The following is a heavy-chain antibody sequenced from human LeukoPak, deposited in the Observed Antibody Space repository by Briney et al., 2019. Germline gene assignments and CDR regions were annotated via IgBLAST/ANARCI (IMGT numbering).Heavy chain of an antibody. V-gene: IGHV4-39*07. Sequence: PSETLSLNCTVSGRSISSSSYYWGWIRQPPGKGLEWIGSIYYSGSTYYNPSLKSRVTISVDTSKNQFSLKLSSVTAADTAVYYCAAITGTTNWFDPWGQGTLVTVSS. CDR2: IYYSGST. D-gene: IGHD1-7*01. J-gene: IGHJ5*02. CDR3: AAITGTTNWFDP. CDR1: GRSISSSSYY.